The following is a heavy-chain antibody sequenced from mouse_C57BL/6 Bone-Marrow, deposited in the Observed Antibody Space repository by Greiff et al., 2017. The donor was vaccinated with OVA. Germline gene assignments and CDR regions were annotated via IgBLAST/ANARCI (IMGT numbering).Heavy chain of an antibody. V-gene: IGHV1-72*01. J-gene: IGHJ1*03. CDR1: GYTFTSYW. CDR3: ARPGYYVRGYFDV. CDR2: IDPNSGGT. Sequence: QVQLKQPGAELVKPGASVKLSCKASGYTFTSYWMHWVKQRPGRGLEWIGRIDPNSGGTKYNEKFKSKATLTVDKPSSTAYMQLSSLTSEDSAVYYCARPGYYVRGYFDVWGTGTTVTVSS. D-gene: IGHD1-1*01.